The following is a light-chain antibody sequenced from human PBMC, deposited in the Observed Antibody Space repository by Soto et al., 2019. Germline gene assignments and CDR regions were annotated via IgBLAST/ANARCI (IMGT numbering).Light chain of an antibody. CDR2: KAS. Sequence: DIQMTQSPTTLSASVGDRVTITCRASQSISNWLAWYQQKPGKAPRLLIYKASSLQGGVPSRFSGSGSGTEFTLTISSLQPDDFATYYCQQYYSYLYSFGQGTKLEIK. CDR3: QQYYSYLYS. V-gene: IGKV1-5*03. J-gene: IGKJ2*01. CDR1: QSISNW.